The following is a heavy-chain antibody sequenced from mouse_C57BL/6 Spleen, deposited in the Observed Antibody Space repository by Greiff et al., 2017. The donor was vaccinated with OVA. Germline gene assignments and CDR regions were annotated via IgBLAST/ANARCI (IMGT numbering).Heavy chain of an antibody. D-gene: IGHD2-14*01. V-gene: IGHV14-2*01. J-gene: IGHJ4*01. CDR3: ARGGYYDAMDY. Sequence: EVQLQQSGAELVKPGASVKLSCTASGFNIKDYYMHWVKQRTEQGLEWIGRIDPEDGETKYAPNFQGKATITADTSSNTAYLQLSSLTSEDTAVYYCARGGYYDAMDYWGQGTSVTVSS. CDR1: GFNIKDYY. CDR2: IDPEDGET.